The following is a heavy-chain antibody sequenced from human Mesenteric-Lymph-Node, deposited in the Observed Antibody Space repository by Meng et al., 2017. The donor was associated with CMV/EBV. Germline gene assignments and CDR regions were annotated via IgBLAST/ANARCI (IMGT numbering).Heavy chain of an antibody. V-gene: IGHV4-38-2*02. CDR1: GYSISSGYY. D-gene: IGHD3-22*01. Sequence: SETLSLTCTVSGYSISSGYYWGWIRQPPGKGLEWIGSIYHSGSTYYNPSLKSRVTISVDTSKNQFSLKLSSVTAADTAVYYCARTHSSTYYMSSYFDYWGQGTLVTVSS. CDR3: ARTHSSTYYMSSYFDY. CDR2: IYHSGST. J-gene: IGHJ4*02.